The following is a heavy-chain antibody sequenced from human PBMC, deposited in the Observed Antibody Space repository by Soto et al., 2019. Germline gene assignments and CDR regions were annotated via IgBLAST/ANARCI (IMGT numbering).Heavy chain of an antibody. J-gene: IGHJ5*02. D-gene: IGHD3-3*01. Sequence: EASVKVSCKASGITFTSSAVQWVRQARGQRLEWIGWIVVGSGNTNYAQKFQERVTITRDMSTTTAYMELSSLRSEDTAVYYCASEADFWSGYYRSFDPWGQGTLVTVSS. CDR1: GITFTSSA. CDR3: ASEADFWSGYYRSFDP. CDR2: IVVGSGNT. V-gene: IGHV1-58*01.